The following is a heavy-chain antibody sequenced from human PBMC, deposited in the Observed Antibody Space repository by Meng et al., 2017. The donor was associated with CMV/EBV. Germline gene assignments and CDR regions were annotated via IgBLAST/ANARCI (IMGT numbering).Heavy chain of an antibody. CDR2: IKQDGSEK. D-gene: IGHD6-19*01. Sequence: GESLKISCAASGFTFSSYWMSRVRQAPGKGLEWVANIKQDGSEKYYVDSVKGRFTISRDNGKNSVYLQMNSLRAEDTAVYYCARDGGYSSGWYPPQLSYYYYYGMDVWGQGTTVTVSS. CDR1: GFTFSSYW. V-gene: IGHV3-7*01. J-gene: IGHJ6*02. CDR3: ARDGGYSSGWYPPQLSYYYYYGMDV.